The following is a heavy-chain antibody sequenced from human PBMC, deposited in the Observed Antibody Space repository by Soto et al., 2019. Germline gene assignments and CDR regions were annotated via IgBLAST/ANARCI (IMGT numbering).Heavy chain of an antibody. D-gene: IGHD6-19*01. CDR1: GGSISSSSYY. J-gene: IGHJ4*02. Sequence: QLQLQESGPGLVKPSETLSLTCTVSGGSISSSSYYWGWIRQPPGKGLEWIGSIYYSGSTYYNPSLKSRVTISVDTSKNQFSLKLSSVTAADTAVNYCARHPWGSSGWFHFDYWGQGTLVTVSS. CDR2: IYYSGST. V-gene: IGHV4-39*01. CDR3: ARHPWGSSGWFHFDY.